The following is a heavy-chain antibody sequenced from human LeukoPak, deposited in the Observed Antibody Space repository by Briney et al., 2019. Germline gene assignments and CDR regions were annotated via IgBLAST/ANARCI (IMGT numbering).Heavy chain of an antibody. CDR3: ARHQLRGFLDDN. CDR2: ISYSGAT. J-gene: IGHJ4*02. V-gene: IGHV4-59*08. D-gene: IGHD3-10*01. Sequence: SETLSLTCVVSAGSISSDYWSWIRQPPGKGLEWIGCISYSGATNYNPSLNSRVTISIDTSETQFSLRLTSVTAADTAVYYCARHQLRGFLDDNWGQGALVTVSS. CDR1: AGSISSDY.